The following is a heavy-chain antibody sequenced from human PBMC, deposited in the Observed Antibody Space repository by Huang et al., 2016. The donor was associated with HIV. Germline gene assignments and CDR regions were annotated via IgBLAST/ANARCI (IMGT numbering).Heavy chain of an antibody. J-gene: IGHJ3*02. CDR1: GGSITSSSYY. D-gene: IGHD3-22*01. CDR2: IYYSGIT. V-gene: IGHV4-39*01. Sequence: QLQLQGSGPGLVKPSETLSLTCTVSGGSITSSSYYWGWIRQPPGKGLEWVGRIYYSGITDYNPSLKSRVTVSVDTSKNQCSLKLSSVTAADTAVYYCARHFSYYDSSGYTPWDAFDIWGQGTMVTVSS. CDR3: ARHFSYYDSSGYTPWDAFDI.